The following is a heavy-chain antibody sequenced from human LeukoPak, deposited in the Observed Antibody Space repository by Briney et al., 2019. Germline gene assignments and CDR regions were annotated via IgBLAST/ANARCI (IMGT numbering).Heavy chain of an antibody. D-gene: IGHD6-19*01. CDR3: ARRGGSGWSGNYWYFDL. J-gene: IGHJ2*01. CDR2: IYDSGST. V-gene: IGHV4-59*01. CDR1: GGSISSYY. Sequence: SETLSLTCTVSGGSISSYYWSWIRQTPGKGPEWIGSIYDSGSTNYNPSLKSRVTISVDTSKNQTSLKLSSVTAADTAVYYCARRGGSGWSGNYWYFDLWGRGTLVTVSS.